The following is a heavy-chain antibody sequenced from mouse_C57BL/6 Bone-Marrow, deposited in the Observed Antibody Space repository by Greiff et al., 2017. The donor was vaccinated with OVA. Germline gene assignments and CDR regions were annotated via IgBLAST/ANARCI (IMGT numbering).Heavy chain of an antibody. J-gene: IGHJ4*01. CDR3: AKDYYSNYDYAMDY. Sequence: QVQLKQPGAELVKPGASVKMSCKASGYTFTSYWITWVKQRPGQGLEWIGDIYPGSGSTNYNEKFKSKATLTVDTSSSTAYMQLSSLTSEDSSVYYCAKDYYSNYDYAMDYWGQGTSVTVSS. D-gene: IGHD2-5*01. V-gene: IGHV1-55*01. CDR1: GYTFTSYW. CDR2: IYPGSGST.